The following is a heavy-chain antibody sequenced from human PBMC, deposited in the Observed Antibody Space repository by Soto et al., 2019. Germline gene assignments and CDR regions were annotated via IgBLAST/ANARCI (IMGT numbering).Heavy chain of an antibody. Sequence: GGSVRLSCAASGFTFSGSAMHWVRQASGKGLEWVGRIRSKANSYATAYAASVKGRFTISRDDSKNTAYLQMNSLKTEDTAVYYCTRRPPVGATVSSDYWGQGTLVTVSS. D-gene: IGHD1-26*01. CDR2: IRSKANSYAT. J-gene: IGHJ4*02. CDR1: GFTFSGSA. V-gene: IGHV3-73*01. CDR3: TRRPPVGATVSSDY.